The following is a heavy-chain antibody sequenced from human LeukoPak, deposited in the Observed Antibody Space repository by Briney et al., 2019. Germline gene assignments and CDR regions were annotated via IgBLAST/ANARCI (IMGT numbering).Heavy chain of an antibody. CDR1: GGSINSYY. Sequence: SETLSLTCTVSGGSINSYYLNWIRQPAGKGLEWIGRIYTTGSTNYNPSLQRRVTMSIDTSKNQFSLKLTSVTAADTAVYYCARDVVPAAHREYNWFDPWGQGTLVTVSS. J-gene: IGHJ5*02. CDR3: ARDVVPAAHREYNWFDP. D-gene: IGHD2-2*01. V-gene: IGHV4-4*07. CDR2: IYTTGST.